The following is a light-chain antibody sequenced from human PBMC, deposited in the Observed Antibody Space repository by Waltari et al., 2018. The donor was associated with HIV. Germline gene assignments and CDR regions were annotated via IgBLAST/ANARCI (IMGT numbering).Light chain of an antibody. CDR1: QRVGTY. CDR2: EAS. V-gene: IGKV3-11*01. Sequence: EIVLTQSPATLSLSPGERATLSCRASQRVGTYLGWYQQKPGQAPRLLIYEASNRASGVPGRFSASGSGTDFTLTISNLEPEDFAVYYCQQRSRWPRTFGQGTKVEI. J-gene: IGKJ1*01. CDR3: QQRSRWPRT.